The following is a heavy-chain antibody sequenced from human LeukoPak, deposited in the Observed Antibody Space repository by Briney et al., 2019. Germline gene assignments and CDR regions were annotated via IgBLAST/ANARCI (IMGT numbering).Heavy chain of an antibody. Sequence: VASVKVSCTASGGTFSSYAISWVRQAPGQGLEWMGGIIPIFGTANYAQKFQGRVTITADESTSTAYMELSSLRSEDTAVYYCARGSVPYSSSQPGYWGQGTLVTVSS. J-gene: IGHJ4*02. V-gene: IGHV1-69*13. CDR3: ARGSVPYSSSQPGY. CDR1: GGTFSSYA. CDR2: IIPIFGTA. D-gene: IGHD6-13*01.